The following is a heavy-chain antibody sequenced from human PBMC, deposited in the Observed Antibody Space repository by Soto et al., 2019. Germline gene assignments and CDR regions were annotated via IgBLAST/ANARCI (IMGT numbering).Heavy chain of an antibody. CDR3: ARGAPIVVVPAATHQDY. Sequence: SGGSLRLSCAASGFTFSSYAMHWVRQAPGKGLEWVAVISYDGSNKYYADSVKGRFTISRDNSKNTLYLQMNSLRAEDTAVYYCARGAPIVVVPAATHQDYWGQGTLVTVSS. D-gene: IGHD2-2*01. J-gene: IGHJ4*02. CDR1: GFTFSSYA. V-gene: IGHV3-30-3*01. CDR2: ISYDGSNK.